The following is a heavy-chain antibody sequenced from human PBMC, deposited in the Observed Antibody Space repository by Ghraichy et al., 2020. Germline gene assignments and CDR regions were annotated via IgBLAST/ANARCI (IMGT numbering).Heavy chain of an antibody. CDR2: IKQDGSQK. J-gene: IGHJ3*02. D-gene: IGHD3-22*01. CDR1: GFTFSSYW. V-gene: IGHV3-7*01. Sequence: GSLRLSCAASGFTFSSYWMTWVRQAPGKGLEWVANIKQDGSQKYYVDSVKGRFTISRDNAKNSLYLQMNSLRAEDTAVYYCARDSDTSVYDAFDIWGQGTMVTVSS. CDR3: ARDSDTSVYDAFDI.